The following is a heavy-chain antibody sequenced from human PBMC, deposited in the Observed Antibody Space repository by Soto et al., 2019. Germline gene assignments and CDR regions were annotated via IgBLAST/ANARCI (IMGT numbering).Heavy chain of an antibody. CDR3: AKDAKKYHYYNHGMDV. Sequence: QVHLVESGGGVVQPGRSLTLSCAASGFTFNIYGMHWVRQAPGKGLEWVALTSFDGSTKFYADSVKGRFTISRDNSKNTTYLQMNSLRPEDTAVYFCAKDAKKYHYYNHGMDVWGQGTTVTVSS. CDR2: TSFDGSTK. J-gene: IGHJ6*02. D-gene: IGHD2-2*01. CDR1: GFTFNIYG. V-gene: IGHV3-30*18.